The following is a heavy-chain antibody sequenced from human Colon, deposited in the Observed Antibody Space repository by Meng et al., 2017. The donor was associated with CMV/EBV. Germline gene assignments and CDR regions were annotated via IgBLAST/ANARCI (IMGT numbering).Heavy chain of an antibody. Sequence: QVPRVQAGAEVKKPGASVKVSCKTSGYTFTDYYIHWVRQAPGQGLEWMGWINSISGDTNYAQKFQGRVTMTRDTSITTAYMELNSLKSDDTAVYYCGRDRHLDPWGQGTLVTVSS. CDR1: GYTFTDYY. J-gene: IGHJ5*02. CDR2: INSISGDT. CDR3: GRDRHLDP. D-gene: IGHD3-3*02. V-gene: IGHV1-2*02.